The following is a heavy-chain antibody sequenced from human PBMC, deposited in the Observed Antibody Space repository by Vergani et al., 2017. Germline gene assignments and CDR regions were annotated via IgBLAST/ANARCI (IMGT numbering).Heavy chain of an antibody. J-gene: IGHJ6*03. D-gene: IGHD3-3*01. V-gene: IGHV4-59*12. CDR1: GGSFNTYY. CDR3: ARETTIFGVVNPWYYYYYMDV. CDR2: IYSTGST. Sequence: QVQLEESGPGLVKPSETLSLTCTVSGGSFNTYYWSWIRQSPGKGLEWIGYIYSTGSTNYNPSLKSRVTISVDTSKNQFSLKLSSVTAADTAVYYCARETTIFGVVNPWYYYYYMDVWGKGTTVTVSS.